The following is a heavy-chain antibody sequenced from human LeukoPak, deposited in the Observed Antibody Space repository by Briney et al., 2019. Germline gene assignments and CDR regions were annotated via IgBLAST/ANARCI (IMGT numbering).Heavy chain of an antibody. V-gene: IGHV4-34*01. CDR2: VLHDGTT. Sequence: NPSETLSLTCGVLGGSFSGYYWTWIRQSPGKGLEWVGEVLHDGTTNHNPSLESRVTISIDTSKNQFSLHLSSVTAADTAVYYCARGRYYFDSNGYDYWGQGTLVTVSS. J-gene: IGHJ4*02. CDR1: GGSFSGYY. CDR3: ARGRYYFDSNGYDY. D-gene: IGHD3-22*01.